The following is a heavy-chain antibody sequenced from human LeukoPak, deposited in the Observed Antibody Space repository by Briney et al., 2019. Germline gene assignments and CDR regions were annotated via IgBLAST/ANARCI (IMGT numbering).Heavy chain of an antibody. D-gene: IGHD6-6*01. V-gene: IGHV4-59*08. CDR1: GGFISSYY. J-gene: IGHJ6*02. CDR2: IYYSGST. CDR3: ARRGAARRYDGLDV. Sequence: PSETLSLTCTVSGGFISSYYWSWIRQPPGKGLEWIGYIYYSGSTSYNPSLRSRVTMSVDTSKNQFSLNLRSMTAADTAVYYCARRGAARRYDGLDVWGQGTTVTVSS.